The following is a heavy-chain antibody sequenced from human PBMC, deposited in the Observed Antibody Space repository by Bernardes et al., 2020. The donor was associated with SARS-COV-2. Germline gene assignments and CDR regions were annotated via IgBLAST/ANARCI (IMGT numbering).Heavy chain of an antibody. V-gene: IGHV4-61*08. CDR3: ARVRMGTPYDAFDI. D-gene: IGHD1-1*01. CDR2: IYYSGST. Sequence: SQTLSLTCTVSGGSVSSGGYCWSWIRQPPGKGLEWIGYIYYSGSTNYNPSLKSRVTISVDTSKNQFSLKLSSVTAADTAVYYCARVRMGTPYDAFDIWGQGTMVTVSS. CDR1: GGSVSSGGYC. J-gene: IGHJ3*02.